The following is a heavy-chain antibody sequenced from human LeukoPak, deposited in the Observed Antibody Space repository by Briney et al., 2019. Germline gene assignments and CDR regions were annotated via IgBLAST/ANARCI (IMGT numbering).Heavy chain of an antibody. CDR2: IKQDGSEK. CDR3: ARDRTDYGRTDFDY. CDR1: GFTFSSYW. V-gene: IGHV3-7*01. J-gene: IGHJ4*02. D-gene: IGHD4-17*01. Sequence: GGSLRLSCAASGFTFSSYWMSWVRQAPGKGLEWVANIKQDGSEKYYVDSVKGRFTISRDNAKNSLYLQMNSLRAEDTAVYYCARDRTDYGRTDFDYWGQGTLVTVSS.